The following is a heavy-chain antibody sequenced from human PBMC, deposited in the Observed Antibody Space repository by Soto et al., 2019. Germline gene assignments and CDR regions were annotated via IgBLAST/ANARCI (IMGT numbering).Heavy chain of an antibody. J-gene: IGHJ3*02. CDR1: GFIFISYS. CDR3: VRVYASNSVDI. Sequence: EVQLLESGGGLVQPGGSLRLSCAASGFIFISYSMSWVRQAPGKGLEWVSYISNSGSIIHDADSVKGRFTISRDNAKNSLSLQMNSLRDEDTAVYYCVRVYASNSVDIWGQGTVVTVSS. CDR2: ISNSGSII. D-gene: IGHD2-2*01. V-gene: IGHV3-48*02.